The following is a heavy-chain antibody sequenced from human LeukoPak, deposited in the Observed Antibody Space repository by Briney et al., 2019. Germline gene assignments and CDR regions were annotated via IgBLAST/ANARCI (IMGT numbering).Heavy chain of an antibody. CDR2: IYYSGNT. D-gene: IGHD1-26*01. Sequence: SETLSLTCTVSGGSISSYYWNWIRQPPGKGLEWIAYIYYSGNTNYNPSLKSRVTISVDTSKNQFSLKLSSVTAADTAVYYCARDRMYSGSYTGGAFDIWGQGTMVTVSS. CDR3: ARDRMYSGSYTGGAFDI. CDR1: GGSISSYY. V-gene: IGHV4-59*12. J-gene: IGHJ3*02.